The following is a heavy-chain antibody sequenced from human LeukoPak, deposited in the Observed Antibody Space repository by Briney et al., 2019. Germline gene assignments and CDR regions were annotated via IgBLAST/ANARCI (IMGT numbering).Heavy chain of an antibody. V-gene: IGHV4-31*03. CDR3: ARAATQTLGYSGYDYFGAFDI. D-gene: IGHD5-12*01. CDR2: IYYSGST. CDR1: GGSISSGGYY. Sequence: SQTLSLTCTVSGGSISSGGYYWSWIRQHPGKGLEWIGYIYYSGSTYYNPSLKSRVTISVDTSKNQFSLKLSSVTAADTAVYYCARAATQTLGYSGYDYFGAFDIWGQGTMVTVSS. J-gene: IGHJ3*02.